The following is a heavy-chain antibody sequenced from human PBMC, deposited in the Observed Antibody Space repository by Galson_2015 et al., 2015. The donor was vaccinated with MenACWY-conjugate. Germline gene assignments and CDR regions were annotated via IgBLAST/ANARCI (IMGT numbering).Heavy chain of an antibody. V-gene: IGHV3-21*01. Sequence: SLRLSCAASGFTFSSYTMSWVRQAPGKGLEWVSSISSAPTYIFYADPVKGRFTISRDNAKNALFLQMDSLRAEDTAVYYCARDWYIVVEDNWFDPWGQGTLVTVSS. CDR1: GFTFSSYT. D-gene: IGHD2-2*01. CDR2: ISSAPTYI. CDR3: ARDWYIVVEDNWFDP. J-gene: IGHJ5*02.